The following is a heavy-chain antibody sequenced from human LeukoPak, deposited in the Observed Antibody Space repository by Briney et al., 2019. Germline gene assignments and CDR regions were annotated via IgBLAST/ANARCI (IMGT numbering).Heavy chain of an antibody. V-gene: IGHV4-59*01. CDR1: GGSISSYY. CDR3: ARVSSGWSEFDY. Sequence: SETLSLTCTVSGGSISSYYWSWIRQPPGKGLEWIGYIYYSGSTNYNPSLESRVTISVDTSKNQFSLKLSSVTAADTAVYYCARVSSGWSEFDYWGQGTLVTVSS. J-gene: IGHJ4*02. D-gene: IGHD6-19*01. CDR2: IYYSGST.